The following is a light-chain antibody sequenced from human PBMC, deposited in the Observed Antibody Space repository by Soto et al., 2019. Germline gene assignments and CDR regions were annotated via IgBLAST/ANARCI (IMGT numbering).Light chain of an antibody. CDR1: QSVSSY. CDR3: QQRSDWPST. CDR2: DAS. Sequence: EIVLTQSPATLSLSPGERATLSCRASQSVSSYLAWYQQKPGKAPRLLIYDASNRATGILTRFSGSGSGTALSLTISSLEPADFAAYYCQQRSDWPSTFGGGTKVQIK. J-gene: IGKJ4*01. V-gene: IGKV3-11*01.